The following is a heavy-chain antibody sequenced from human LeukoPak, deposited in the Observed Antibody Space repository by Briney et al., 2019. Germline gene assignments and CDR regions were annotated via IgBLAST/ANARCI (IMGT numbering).Heavy chain of an antibody. J-gene: IGHJ4*02. D-gene: IGHD3-10*01. CDR3: AKNPFVGYGSDYFDA. CDR1: GFTFSDYY. V-gene: IGHV3-11*03. Sequence: KSGGSLRLSCAASGFTFSDYYMSWIRQAPGKGPEWVSYISGPSSDTNYADSVRGRFTISRDNAKNSLYLQMNSLRAEDTAVYYCAKNPFVGYGSDYFDAWGQGTLVTVSS. CDR2: ISGPSSDT.